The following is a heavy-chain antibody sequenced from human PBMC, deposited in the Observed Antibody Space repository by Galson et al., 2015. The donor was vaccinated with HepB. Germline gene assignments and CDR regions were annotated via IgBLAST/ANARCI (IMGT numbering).Heavy chain of an antibody. CDR2: INPNSGGT. D-gene: IGHD1-26*01. CDR1: GSTFTGYY. J-gene: IGHJ4*02. Sequence: SVKVSCKASGSTFTGYYMHWVRQAPGQGLEWMGWINPNSGGTNCAQKFRGWVTMTRDTSISTAYMELSRLRSDDTAVYYCARVGGSGYIDYWGQGTLVTVSS. CDR3: ARVGGSGYIDY. V-gene: IGHV1-2*04.